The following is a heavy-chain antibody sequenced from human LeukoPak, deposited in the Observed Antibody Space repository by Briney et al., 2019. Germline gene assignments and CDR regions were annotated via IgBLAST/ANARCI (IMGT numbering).Heavy chain of an antibody. Sequence: SETLSLTCAVSVDSFSSHYWTWIRQPPGRGREWVGYSSYIVTTNYNPSLKSRVTISIDTSKNRFSLKQSSVTTADTHVYYCARDLVTVTKGFDIWGLGTMVSVSS. D-gene: IGHD4-17*01. CDR1: VDSFSSHY. CDR2: SSYIVTT. V-gene: IGHV4-59*11. CDR3: ARDLVTVTKGFDI. J-gene: IGHJ3*02.